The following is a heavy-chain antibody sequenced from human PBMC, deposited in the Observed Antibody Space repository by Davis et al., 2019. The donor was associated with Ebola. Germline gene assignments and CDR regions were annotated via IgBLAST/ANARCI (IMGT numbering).Heavy chain of an antibody. CDR2: ISGSGGST. CDR3: ASPPAAMTIYYFDY. J-gene: IGHJ4*02. Sequence: GGSLRLSCAASGVTFSSYAMSWVRQAPGKGLEWVSAISGSGGSTYYADSVKGRFTISRDNSKNTLYLQMNSLRAEDTAVYYCASPPAAMTIYYFDYWGQGTLVTVSS. CDR1: GVTFSSYA. D-gene: IGHD2-2*01. V-gene: IGHV3-23*01.